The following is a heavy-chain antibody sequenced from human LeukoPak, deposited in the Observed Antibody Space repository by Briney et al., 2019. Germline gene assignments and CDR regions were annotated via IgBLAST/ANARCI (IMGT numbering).Heavy chain of an antibody. V-gene: IGHV1-69*05. D-gene: IGHD2-2*01. CDR3: ARYCSSTSCPDGMNAFDI. CDR2: IIPIFGTA. J-gene: IGHJ3*02. Sequence: ASVKVSCKASGGTFSSYAISWVRQAPGQGLEWMGGIIPIFGTANYARKFQGRVTITTDESTSTAYMELSSLRSEDTAVYYCARYCSSTSCPDGMNAFDIWGQGTMVTVSS. CDR1: GGTFSSYA.